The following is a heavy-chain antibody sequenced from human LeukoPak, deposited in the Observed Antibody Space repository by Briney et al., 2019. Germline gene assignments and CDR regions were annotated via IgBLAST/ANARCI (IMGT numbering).Heavy chain of an antibody. J-gene: IGHJ3*02. V-gene: IGHV3-23*01. Sequence: GGSLRLSCAASGFTFSSYAMSWVRQAPGKGLEWVSAISGSGGSTYYADSVKGRFTISRDNSKNTLYLQMNSLRAEDTAVYYCAKDRNVVVPAAIIHDAFDIWGQGTMVTVSS. D-gene: IGHD2-2*02. CDR2: ISGSGGST. CDR3: AKDRNVVVPAAIIHDAFDI. CDR1: GFTFSSYA.